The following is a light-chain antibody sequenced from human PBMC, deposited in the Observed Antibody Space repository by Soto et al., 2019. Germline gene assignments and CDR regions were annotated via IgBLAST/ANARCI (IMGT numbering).Light chain of an antibody. Sequence: IQMTQSPSSLSASVGDRVTITCRASQNIGVYLNWYQKKPGKAPKLLIHAASSLHSGVPSTFSGSGSGTDFALTISSLQPEHFATYYCHQTAANPWTFAQGIKVDIK. V-gene: IGKV1-39*01. CDR3: HQTAANPWT. CDR1: QNIGVY. CDR2: AAS. J-gene: IGKJ1*01.